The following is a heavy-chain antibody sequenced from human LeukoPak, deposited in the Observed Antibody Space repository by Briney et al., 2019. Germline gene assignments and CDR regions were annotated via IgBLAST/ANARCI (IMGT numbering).Heavy chain of an antibody. CDR3: ARGTPTNPYSSGWYSTYFDY. V-gene: IGHV3-23*01. CDR2: ISGSGGST. D-gene: IGHD6-19*01. J-gene: IGHJ4*02. CDR1: GFTFSSYA. Sequence: PGGSLRLSCAASGFTFSSYAMSWVRQAPGKGLEWVSAISGSGGSTYYADSVKGRFTISRDNANNSVFLQMNSLRAEDTAIYYCARGTPTNPYSSGWYSTYFDYWGQGTLVTVSS.